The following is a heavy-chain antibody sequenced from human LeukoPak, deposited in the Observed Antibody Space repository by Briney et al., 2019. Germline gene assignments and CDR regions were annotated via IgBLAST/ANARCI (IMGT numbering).Heavy chain of an antibody. V-gene: IGHV4-59*01. J-gene: IGHJ3*02. Sequence: PSETLSLTCTVSGGSISRYYWSWIRQPSGKGLEWIGYIYYSGSTNYNPSLKSRVTISVDTSKNQFSLKLSSVTAADTAVYYCARGVPAFASFDIWGQGTMVTVSS. CDR3: ARGVPAFASFDI. D-gene: IGHD2-2*01. CDR2: IYYSGST. CDR1: GGSISRYY.